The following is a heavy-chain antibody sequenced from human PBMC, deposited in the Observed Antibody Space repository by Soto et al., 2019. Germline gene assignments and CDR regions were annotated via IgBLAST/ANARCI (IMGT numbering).Heavy chain of an antibody. CDR1: GFTVSSNY. J-gene: IGHJ4*02. D-gene: IGHD4-17*01. V-gene: IGHV3-66*01. CDR2: IYSGGST. Sequence: EVQLLESGGGLVQPGGSLRLSCAASGFTVSSNYMSWVRQAPGKGLEWVSVIYSGGSTYYAGSVKGRLNISRDNPKNKLYLQRNSVRAEDKAVYYCERDLGEGCDYWGQGTLVTVSS. CDR3: ERDLGEGCDY.